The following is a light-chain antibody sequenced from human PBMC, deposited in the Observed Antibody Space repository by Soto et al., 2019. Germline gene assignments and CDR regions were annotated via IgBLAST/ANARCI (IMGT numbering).Light chain of an antibody. Sequence: EIVMTQSPATLFVSPGERATLSRRASQSVSSNLAWYQQKPGQAPTLLIYGASTRAPGIPARFSGSGSGTAFTLTISSLQSEDFALYYCQQYNNWPPITFGQGTRLE. CDR1: QSVSSN. CDR3: QQYNNWPPIT. J-gene: IGKJ5*01. V-gene: IGKV3-15*01. CDR2: GAS.